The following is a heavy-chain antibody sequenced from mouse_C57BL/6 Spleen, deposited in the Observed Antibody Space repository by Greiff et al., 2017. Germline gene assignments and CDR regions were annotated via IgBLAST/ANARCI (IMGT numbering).Heavy chain of an antibody. CDR1: GYTFTNYW. D-gene: IGHD2-14*01. V-gene: IGHV1-63*01. CDR2: IYPGGGYP. CDR3: ARRDDGYARDY. Sequence: QVQLKESGAELVRPGTSVKMSCKASGYTFTNYWIGWAKQRPGHGLEWIGDIYPGGGYPNYNEKFKGKATLTADKSSSTAYMQFSSLTSEDSAIYYCARRDDGYARDYWGQGTSVTVSS. J-gene: IGHJ4*01.